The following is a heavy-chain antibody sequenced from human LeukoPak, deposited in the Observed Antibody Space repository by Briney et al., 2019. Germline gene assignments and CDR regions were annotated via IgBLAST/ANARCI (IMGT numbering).Heavy chain of an antibody. CDR3: ARDRTGTYSFYYYYGMDV. V-gene: IGHV1-2*02. J-gene: IGHJ6*02. CDR1: GYTFTGYY. Sequence: ASVKVSCKASGYTFTGYYMHWVRQAPGQGLEWMGWINPNSGGTNYAQRFQGRVTMTRDTSITTAYMELSSLSSDDTAVYYRARDRTGTYSFYYYYGMDVWGQGTTVTVSS. D-gene: IGHD3/OR15-3a*01. CDR2: INPNSGGT.